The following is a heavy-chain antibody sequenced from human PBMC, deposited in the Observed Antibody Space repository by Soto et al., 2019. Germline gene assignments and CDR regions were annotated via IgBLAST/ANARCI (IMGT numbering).Heavy chain of an antibody. CDR3: AREMGGYCSGGSCYTGQYNWFDP. D-gene: IGHD2-15*01. CDR2: IIPILGIA. Sequence: QVQLVQSGAEVKKPGSSVKVSCKASGGTFSSYTISWVRQAPGQGLEWMGRIIPILGIANYAQKFQGRVTITADKSTSTAYMELSSLRSEATAVYYCAREMGGYCSGGSCYTGQYNWFDPWGQGTLFTVSS. V-gene: IGHV1-69*08. J-gene: IGHJ5*02. CDR1: GGTFSSYT.